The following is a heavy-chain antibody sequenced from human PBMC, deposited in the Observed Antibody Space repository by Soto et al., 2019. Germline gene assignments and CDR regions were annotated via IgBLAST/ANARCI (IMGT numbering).Heavy chain of an antibody. CDR1: GGTFSSYA. D-gene: IGHD3-22*01. V-gene: IGHV1-69*13. CDR2: IIPIFGTA. Sequence: SVKVSCKASGGTFSSYAISWVRQAPGQGLEWMGGIIPIFGTANYAQKFQGRVTITADESTSTAYMELSSLRSEDTAVYYCARFDDSSGQGGDYWGQGTLVTVSS. J-gene: IGHJ4*02. CDR3: ARFDDSSGQGGDY.